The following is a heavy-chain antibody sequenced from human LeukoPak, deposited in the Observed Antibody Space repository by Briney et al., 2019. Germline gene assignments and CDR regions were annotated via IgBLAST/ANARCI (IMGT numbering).Heavy chain of an antibody. CDR2: ISWNSGSI. Sequence: PGGSLRLSCAASGFTFDAYAMHWVRQAPGKGLEWVSGISWNSGSIGYADSVKGRFTISRDNAKNSLYLQMNSLRAEDMALYYCAKDIGSGSYYNGVRGQYFDYWGQGTLVTVSS. CDR3: AKDIGSGSYYNGVRGQYFDY. CDR1: GFTFDAYA. D-gene: IGHD3-10*01. J-gene: IGHJ4*02. V-gene: IGHV3-9*03.